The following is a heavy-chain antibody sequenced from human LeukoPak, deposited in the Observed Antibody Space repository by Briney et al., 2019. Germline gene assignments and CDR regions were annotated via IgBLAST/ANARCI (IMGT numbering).Heavy chain of an antibody. CDR3: ASPSDCSGGSCYWRAFDI. D-gene: IGHD2-15*01. Sequence: GGSLRLSCAASGFTFSNYWMSWVRQAPGKGLEWVSYISSSGSTIYYADSVKGRFTISRDNAKNSLYLQMNSLRAEDTAVYYCASPSDCSGGSCYWRAFDIWGQGTMVTVSS. J-gene: IGHJ3*02. CDR1: GFTFSNYW. CDR2: ISSSGSTI. V-gene: IGHV3-48*04.